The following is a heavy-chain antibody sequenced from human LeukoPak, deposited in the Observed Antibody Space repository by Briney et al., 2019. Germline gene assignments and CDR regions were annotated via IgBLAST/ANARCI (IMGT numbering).Heavy chain of an antibody. CDR3: ARGIGIAVAQWRVLFDY. V-gene: IGHV4-59*01. J-gene: IGHJ4*02. Sequence: SETLSLTCTVSGGSISSYYWSWIRQPPGKGLEWIGYIYYSGSTNYNPSLKSRVTISVDTSKNQFSLKLSSVTAADTAVYYCARGIGIAVAQWRVLFDYWSQGTLVTVSS. CDR2: IYYSGST. D-gene: IGHD6-19*01. CDR1: GGSISSYY.